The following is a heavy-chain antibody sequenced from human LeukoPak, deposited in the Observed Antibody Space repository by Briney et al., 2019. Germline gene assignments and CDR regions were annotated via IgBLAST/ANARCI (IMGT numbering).Heavy chain of an antibody. CDR2: INHSGST. V-gene: IGHV4-34*01. CDR1: GFTVSSNY. D-gene: IGHD3-22*01. J-gene: IGHJ4*02. CDR3: ARFWTVRYYYDSSGYLDY. Sequence: GSLRLSCAASGFTVSSNYMSWVRQPPGKGLEWIGEINHSGSTNYNPSLKSRVTISVDTSKNQFSLKLSSVTAADTAVYYCARFWTVRYYYDSSGYLDYWGQGTLVTVSS.